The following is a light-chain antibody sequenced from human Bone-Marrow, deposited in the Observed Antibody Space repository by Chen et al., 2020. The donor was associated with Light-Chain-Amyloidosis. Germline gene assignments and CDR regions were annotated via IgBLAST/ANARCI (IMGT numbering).Light chain of an antibody. J-gene: IGLJ3*02. CDR1: NIGSTS. V-gene: IGLV3-21*03. Sequence: SYALTQPSSLSVGPGKTDTIACGGNNIGSTSVHWYQQTPGQAPLLVVYDDSDRPSGIPERLSGSNSGNTATLTISRVEAGDEADYYCQVWDRSSDRPVFGGGTKLTVL. CDR2: DDS. CDR3: QVWDRSSDRPV.